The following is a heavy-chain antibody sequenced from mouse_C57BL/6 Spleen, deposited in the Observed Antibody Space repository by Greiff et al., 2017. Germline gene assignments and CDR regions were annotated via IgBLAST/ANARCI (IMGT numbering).Heavy chain of an antibody. J-gene: IGHJ3*01. CDR2: INPSTGGT. V-gene: IGHV1-42*01. Sequence: VQLQQSGPELVKPGASVKISCKASGYSFTGYYMNWVKQSPEKSLEWIGEINPSTGGTTYNQKFKAKATLTVDKSSSTAYMQLKSLTSEDSAVYYCARGAEFANWGQGTLVTVSA. CDR1: GYSFTGYY. CDR3: ARGAEFAN.